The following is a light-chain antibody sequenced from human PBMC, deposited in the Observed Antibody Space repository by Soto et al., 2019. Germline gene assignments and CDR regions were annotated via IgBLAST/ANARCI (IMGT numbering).Light chain of an antibody. J-gene: IGKJ3*01. CDR3: QQLNSYPL. Sequence: DIQLTQSPSFLSASVGDRVTITCRASQGISSYLAWYQQKPGKAPKLLIYVASTLQSGVPSRFSGSGSWTEFTLTISSLQPEDFATYYCQQLNSYPLFGPGTKVDIK. CDR2: VAS. V-gene: IGKV1-9*01. CDR1: QGISSY.